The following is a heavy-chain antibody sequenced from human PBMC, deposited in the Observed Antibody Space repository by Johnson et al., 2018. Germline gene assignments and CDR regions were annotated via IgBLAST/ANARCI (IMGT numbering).Heavy chain of an antibody. J-gene: IGHJ6*02. CDR1: GFTFSSSG. Sequence: QVQLVESGGGVVQPGRSLRLSCAASGFTFSSSGMHWVRQAPGKGLEWVAVIWYDGSNKYYADSVKGRFTISRDNSKNTLYLQMNSLRAEDTAVYYCAKAGEDYYGMDVWGQGTTVTVSS. V-gene: IGHV3-33*06. CDR2: IWYDGSNK. CDR3: AKAGEDYYGMDV.